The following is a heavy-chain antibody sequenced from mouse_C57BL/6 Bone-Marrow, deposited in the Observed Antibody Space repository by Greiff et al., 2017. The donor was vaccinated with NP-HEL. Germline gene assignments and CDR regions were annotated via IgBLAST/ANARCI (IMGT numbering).Heavy chain of an antibody. V-gene: IGHV1-82*01. J-gene: IGHJ2*01. D-gene: IGHD2-5*01. CDR1: GYAFSSSW. CDR3: ARSGYSNFDY. CDR2: IYPGDGDT. Sequence: VKLQETGPELVKPGASVKISCKASGYAFSSSWMNWVKQRPGKGLEWIGRIYPGDGDTNYNGKFKGKATLTADKSSSTAYMQLSSLTSEDSAVYCCARSGYSNFDYWGQGTTLTVSS.